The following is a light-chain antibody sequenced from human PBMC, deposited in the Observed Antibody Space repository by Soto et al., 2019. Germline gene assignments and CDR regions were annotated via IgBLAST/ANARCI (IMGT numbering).Light chain of an antibody. CDR1: QSISTY. J-gene: IGKJ1*01. Sequence: DIQMTQSPSSLSASVGDRVTITCRASQSISTYLNWYQQKPGKAPKLRIYDASNLQSGVPSRFSGGGSATDFTLTISSLQPEDFAAYDCQRSCNTPRTCGEGTKVEIK. CDR3: QRSCNTPRT. V-gene: IGKV1-39*01. CDR2: DAS.